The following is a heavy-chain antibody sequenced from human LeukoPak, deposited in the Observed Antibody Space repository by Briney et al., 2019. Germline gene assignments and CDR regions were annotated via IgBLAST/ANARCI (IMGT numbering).Heavy chain of an antibody. D-gene: IGHD3-9*01. CDR2: IYYDVYT. CDR1: GGSISSNTFY. J-gene: IGHJ6*02. CDR3: AKGLRYFDWSLYYYGMDV. V-gene: IGHV4-39*01. Sequence: PSEPLSLTCTVSGGSISSNTFYWGWIRQPPGKGLEWIVTIYYDVYTYYNASLKSRVAISVDTSKNQFSLRLTSVAAADTAVYYCAKGLRYFDWSLYYYGMDVWGPGTTVTVSS.